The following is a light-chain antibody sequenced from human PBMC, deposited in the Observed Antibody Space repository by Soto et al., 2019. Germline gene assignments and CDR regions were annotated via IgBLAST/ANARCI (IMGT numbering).Light chain of an antibody. CDR2: GAS. CDR3: QQYGSSPPRT. CDR1: QSVSNDF. J-gene: IGKJ1*01. V-gene: IGKV3-20*01. Sequence: EIVLTQSPGILSLSPGERATLSCRASQSVSNDFLAWYQQKPGQAPRLLIYGASTRATDVPDRFSGSGSGADFTLPIIRLEPEDFVAYYCQQYGSSPPRTFGQGTKVEMK.